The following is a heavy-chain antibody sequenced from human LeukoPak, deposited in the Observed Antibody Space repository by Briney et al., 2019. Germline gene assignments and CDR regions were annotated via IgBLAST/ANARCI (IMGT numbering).Heavy chain of an antibody. J-gene: IGHJ4*02. CDR2: ISGSGGST. CDR1: GFTFSSYA. CDR3: AKILGYCSSTSCYSYYFDY. D-gene: IGHD2-2*01. Sequence: GGSLRLSCAASGFTFSSYAMSWVRQAPGKGLEWVSAISGSGGSTYYADPVKGRFTISRDNSKNTLYLQMNSLRAEDTAVYYCAKILGYCSSTSCYSYYFDYWGQGTLVTVSS. V-gene: IGHV3-23*01.